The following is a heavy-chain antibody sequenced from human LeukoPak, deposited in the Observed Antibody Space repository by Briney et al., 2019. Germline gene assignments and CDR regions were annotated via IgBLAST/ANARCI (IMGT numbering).Heavy chain of an antibody. CDR3: ARGLRCSSTSCYGGWYFDL. J-gene: IGHJ2*01. D-gene: IGHD2-2*01. CDR2: TYYRSKWYN. Sequence: SQTLSLTCAISGDSVSSNSAAWNWIRQSPSGGLEWLGRTYYRSKWYNDYAVSVKSRITINPDTSKNQFSLQLNSVTPEDTAVYYCARGLRCSSTSCYGGWYFDLWGRGTLVTVSS. V-gene: IGHV6-1*01. CDR1: GDSVSSNSAA.